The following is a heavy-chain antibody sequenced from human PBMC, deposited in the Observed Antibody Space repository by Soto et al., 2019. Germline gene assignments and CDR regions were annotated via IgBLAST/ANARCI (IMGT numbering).Heavy chain of an antibody. J-gene: IGHJ4*02. D-gene: IGHD7-27*01. Sequence: TLSLTCSVSGGSISSYYWSWIRQPAGRGLEWIGLIYTSGNTNYNPSLKSRVTISVDTSKNQFSLKLTSVTAADTAMYYCARSLPGEPLDSWGQGTLVTVSS. CDR3: ARSLPGEPLDS. V-gene: IGHV4-4*07. CDR2: IYTSGNT. CDR1: GGSISSYY.